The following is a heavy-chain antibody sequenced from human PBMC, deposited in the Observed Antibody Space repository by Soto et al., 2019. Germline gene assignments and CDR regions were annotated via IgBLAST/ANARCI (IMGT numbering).Heavy chain of an antibody. CDR2: IYYSGST. V-gene: IGHV4-30-4*01. CDR3: ARDPDTAMAHGMDV. J-gene: IGHJ6*02. Sequence: QVQLQESGPGLVKPSQTLSLTCTVSGGSISSGDYYWSWIRQPPGKGLEWIGYIYYSGSTYYNPSLKSRVTIPVNPSKNQFSLKLGSVTAADTAVYYGARDPDTAMAHGMDVWGQGTTFTVSS. CDR1: GGSISSGDYY. D-gene: IGHD5-18*01.